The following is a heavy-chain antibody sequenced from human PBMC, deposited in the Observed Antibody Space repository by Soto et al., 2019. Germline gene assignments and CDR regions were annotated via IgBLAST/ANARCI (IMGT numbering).Heavy chain of an antibody. CDR3: ARGGGSLNY. J-gene: IGHJ4*02. V-gene: IGHV3-21*01. CDR2: INSGSTSV. Sequence: DVHLVESGGGLVKPGGSLRLSCEVSGFSFSISAMNWVRQAPGKGLEWVSSINSGSTSVRYADSVKGRFTISRDNANNSLSLHMNSLSVEDTAVYYCARGGGSLNYWGQGTLVTVSS. D-gene: IGHD2-15*01. CDR1: GFSFSISA.